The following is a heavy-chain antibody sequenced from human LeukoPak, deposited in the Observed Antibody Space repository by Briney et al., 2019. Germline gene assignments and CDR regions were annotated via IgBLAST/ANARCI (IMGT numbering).Heavy chain of an antibody. V-gene: IGHV3-74*01. D-gene: IGHD3-22*01. Sequence: GGSLRLSCAASGFTFSSHWMYWVRQAPGKGLVEVSRINSDGSSTNYADSVKDRFTISRDNAKSTLYLQMNSLRAEDTAVYYCARGTRKNNSGYYYWGQGTLVTVSS. CDR2: INSDGSST. CDR3: ARGTRKNNSGYYY. J-gene: IGHJ4*02. CDR1: GFTFSSHW.